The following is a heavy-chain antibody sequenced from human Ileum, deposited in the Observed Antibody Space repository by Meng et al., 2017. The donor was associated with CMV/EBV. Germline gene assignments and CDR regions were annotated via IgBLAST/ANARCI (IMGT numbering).Heavy chain of an antibody. D-gene: IGHD2-8*02. V-gene: IGHV3-74*01. CDR3: AMLLC. CDR2: ISGDGSST. CDR1: GFTFTTYW. J-gene: IGHJ4*02. Sequence: GSLRLSCAASGFTFTTYWMHWVRQVPEKGLVWVSRISGDGSSTNYADSVKGRFTISRDNAKNTLYLQMSSLRAEDTAVYYCAMLLCWGQGTLVTVSS.